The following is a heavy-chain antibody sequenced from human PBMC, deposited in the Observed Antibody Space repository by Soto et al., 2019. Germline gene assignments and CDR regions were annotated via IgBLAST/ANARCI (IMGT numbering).Heavy chain of an antibody. Sequence: QVQLVQSGAEVKKPGSSVKVSCKASGGTFSSYAISWVRQAPGQGLEWMGGIIPICGRADYVQKFQGRVTITGDESTSTGNMELSSLRSEDTAVYYCASHYDSSGYYYRGLDYWGQGTLVTVSS. CDR1: GGTFSSYA. D-gene: IGHD3-22*01. CDR2: IIPICGRA. J-gene: IGHJ4*02. V-gene: IGHV1-69*12. CDR3: ASHYDSSGYYYRGLDY.